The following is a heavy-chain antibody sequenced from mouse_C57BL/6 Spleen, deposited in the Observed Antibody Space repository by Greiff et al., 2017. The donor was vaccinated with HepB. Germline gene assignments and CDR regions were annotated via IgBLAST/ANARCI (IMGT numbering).Heavy chain of an antibody. Sequence: QVQLQQSGAELVKPGASVKMSCKASGYTFTSYWITWVKQRPGQGLEWIGDIYPGSGSTNYNEKFKSNATLTVDTSSSTAYMQLSSLTSEDSAVYYCAKWNDGYSYWGQCTTLTVSS. V-gene: IGHV1-55*01. J-gene: IGHJ2*01. CDR3: AKWNDGYSY. D-gene: IGHD2-3*01. CDR2: IYPGSGST. CDR1: GYTFTSYW.